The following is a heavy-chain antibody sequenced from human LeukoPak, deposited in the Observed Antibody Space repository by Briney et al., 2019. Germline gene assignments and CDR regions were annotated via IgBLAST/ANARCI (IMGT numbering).Heavy chain of an antibody. V-gene: IGHV5-51*01. CDR3: ARGVPDYGMDV. CDR1: GYTFTSKL. Sequence: GESLKISCKGSGYTFTSKLIAWVRQMPGKGLEWMAIIYPGDSDTRYSPSFQGQVTISADKSISTAYLQWSSLKASDTAMYYCARGVPDYGMDVWGQGTTVTVSS. J-gene: IGHJ6*02. CDR2: IYPGDSDT. D-gene: IGHD3-10*01.